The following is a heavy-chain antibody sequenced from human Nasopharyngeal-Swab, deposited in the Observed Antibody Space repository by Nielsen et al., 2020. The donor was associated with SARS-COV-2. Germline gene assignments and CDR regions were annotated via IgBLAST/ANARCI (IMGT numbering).Heavy chain of an antibody. J-gene: IGHJ4*02. CDR1: GFTFSSYS. Sequence: GGSLRLSCAASGFTFSSYSMNWVRQAPGKGLEWVSSISSSSSYIYYADSVKGRFTISRDNAKNSLYLQMNSLRAEDTAVYYCASAYYDFWSGDECYFDYWGQGTLVTVSS. CDR3: ASAYYDFWSGDECYFDY. V-gene: IGHV3-21*01. CDR2: ISSSSSYI. D-gene: IGHD3-3*01.